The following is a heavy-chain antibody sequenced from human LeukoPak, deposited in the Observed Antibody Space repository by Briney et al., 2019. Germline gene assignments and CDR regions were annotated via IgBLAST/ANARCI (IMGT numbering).Heavy chain of an antibody. CDR2: ITSSSSYI. CDR3: ARDPYSGNYGAYYYYYMDV. V-gene: IGHV3-21*06. J-gene: IGHJ6*03. CDR1: GLTFSDYY. D-gene: IGHD1-26*01. Sequence: GGSLRLSCAASGLTFSDYYMNWVRQAPGKGLEWVSSITSSSSYIYYADSVKGRFTISRDNAKNSLYLQMDSLRVEDTAEYYCARDPYSGNYGAYYYYYMDVWGKGTTVTVSS.